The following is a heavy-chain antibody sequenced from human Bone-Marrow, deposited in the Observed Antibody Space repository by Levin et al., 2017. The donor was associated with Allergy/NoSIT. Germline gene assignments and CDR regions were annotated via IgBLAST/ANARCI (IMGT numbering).Heavy chain of an antibody. CDR3: ARTQPDSNYGVFDS. D-gene: IGHD4-11*01. Sequence: SGGSLRLSCEASGFFFGSFAMEWVRQGPGKGLEWVASISTSTYLYYADSVQGRFTISRDNDKNAVFLQMNSLRPEDTALYYCARTQPDSNYGVFDSWGQGTLVTVSS. CDR2: ISTSTYL. CDR1: GFFFGSFA. J-gene: IGHJ4*02. V-gene: IGHV3-21*01.